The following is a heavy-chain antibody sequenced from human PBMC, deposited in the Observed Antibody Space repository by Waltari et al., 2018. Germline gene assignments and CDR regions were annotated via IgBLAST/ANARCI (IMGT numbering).Heavy chain of an antibody. V-gene: IGHV3-15*01. CDR3: TTDDYGDPYDY. Sequence: RQAPGKGLEWVGRIKSKTDGGTTDYAAPVKGRFTISRDDSKNTLYLQMNSLKTEDTAVYYCTTDDYGDPYDYWGQGTLVTVSS. D-gene: IGHD4-17*01. J-gene: IGHJ4*02. CDR2: IKSKTDGGTT.